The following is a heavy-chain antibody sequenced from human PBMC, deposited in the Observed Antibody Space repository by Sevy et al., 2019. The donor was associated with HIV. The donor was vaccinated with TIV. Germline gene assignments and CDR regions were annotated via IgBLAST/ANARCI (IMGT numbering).Heavy chain of an antibody. CDR1: GFTFSNYW. V-gene: IGHV3-7*01. CDR2: IKQDGSEK. Sequence: GGSLRLSCAVSGFTFSNYWMHWVRQAPGKGLEWVANIKQDGSEKYYVDSVKGRFSISRDNAKNLVYLQMNGLRVEDTAVYYCMTAMLHVGGQGTMVTVSS. CDR3: MTAMLHV. D-gene: IGHD2-15*01. J-gene: IGHJ3*01.